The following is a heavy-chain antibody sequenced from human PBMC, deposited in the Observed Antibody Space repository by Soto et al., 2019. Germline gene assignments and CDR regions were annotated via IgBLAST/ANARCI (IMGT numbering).Heavy chain of an antibody. J-gene: IGHJ4*02. Sequence: SETLSLTCTVSGGSISSGDYYWSWIRQPPGKGPEWIGYIYYSGSTYYNPSLKSRVTISVDTSKNQFSLKLSSVTAADTAVYYCVRVGGIVRPTPHAYWGQGTLVTVSS. CDR1: GGSISSGDYY. CDR3: VRVGGIVRPTPHAY. CDR2: IYYSGST. D-gene: IGHD1-26*01. V-gene: IGHV4-30-4*01.